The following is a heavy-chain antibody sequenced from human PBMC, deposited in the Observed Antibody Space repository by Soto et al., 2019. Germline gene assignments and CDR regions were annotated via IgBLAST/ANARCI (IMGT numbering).Heavy chain of an antibody. Sequence: QLQLQESGSGLVKPSQTLSLTCAVSGGSISSGGYSWSWIRQPPGKGLAWIGYISHSGSTYYNPSLKSRVTLSVDRSKNQFSLKLSSVPAADTAVYYCAAGGGLPRYYWGQGTLVTVSS. CDR2: ISHSGST. CDR1: GGSISSGGYS. CDR3: AAGGGLPRYY. J-gene: IGHJ4*02. V-gene: IGHV4-30-2*01. D-gene: IGHD5-12*01.